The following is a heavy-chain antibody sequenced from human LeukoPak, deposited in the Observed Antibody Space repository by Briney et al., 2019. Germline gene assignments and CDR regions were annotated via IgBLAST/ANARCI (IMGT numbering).Heavy chain of an antibody. CDR2: ISYDGSNK. V-gene: IGHV3-30*18. CDR3: AKDNELEGWLSDLGY. CDR1: GFTFSSYG. D-gene: IGHD3-16*02. J-gene: IGHJ4*02. Sequence: GGSLRLSCAASGFTFSSYGMHWVRQAPGKGLEWVAVISYDGSNKYYADSVKGRVTISRDNSKNTLYLQMNSLRAEDTAVYYCAKDNELEGWLSDLGYWGQGTLVTVSS.